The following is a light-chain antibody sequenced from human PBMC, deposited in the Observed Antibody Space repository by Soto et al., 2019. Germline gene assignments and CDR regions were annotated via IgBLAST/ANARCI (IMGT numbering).Light chain of an antibody. Sequence: QSVLTQPPSVSAAPGQRVTISCSGSSSNIGSNSVSCYQQLPGTAPKLLIYDNNKRPSGIPDRFSASKSATSATLGITGLQTGDEADYYCGTWDRRLSVGVFGGGTKVTVL. J-gene: IGLJ3*02. V-gene: IGLV1-51*01. CDR3: GTWDRRLSVGV. CDR1: SSNIGSNS. CDR2: DNN.